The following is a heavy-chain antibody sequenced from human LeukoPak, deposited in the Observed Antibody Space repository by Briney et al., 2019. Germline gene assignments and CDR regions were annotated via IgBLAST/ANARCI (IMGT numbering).Heavy chain of an antibody. Sequence: GGSLRLSCAASGFTFSSYSMNWVRQAPGKGLEWVSSISSSSSYIYYADSVKGRFTISRDNAKNSLYLQMNSLRAEDTAVYYCARDWAVAGTLDWGQGTPVTVSS. V-gene: IGHV3-21*01. D-gene: IGHD6-19*01. CDR1: GFTFSSYS. J-gene: IGHJ4*02. CDR3: ARDWAVAGTLD. CDR2: ISSSSSYI.